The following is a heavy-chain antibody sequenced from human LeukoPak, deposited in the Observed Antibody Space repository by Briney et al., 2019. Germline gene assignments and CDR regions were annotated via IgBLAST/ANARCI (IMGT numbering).Heavy chain of an antibody. D-gene: IGHD3-22*01. Sequence: GGSLRLSCAASGFTFSSYGMHWVRQAPGKGLEWVAFIRYDGSNKYYADSVKGRFTISRDNSKNTLYLQMNSLRAEDTAVYYCAKDQAHHHSSGSLYDPWGRGSLVTVSS. CDR1: GFTFSSYG. CDR2: IRYDGSNK. CDR3: AKDQAHHHSSGSLYDP. V-gene: IGHV3-30*02. J-gene: IGHJ5*02.